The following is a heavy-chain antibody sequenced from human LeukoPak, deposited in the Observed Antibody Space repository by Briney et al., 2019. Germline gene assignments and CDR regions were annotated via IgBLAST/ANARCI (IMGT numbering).Heavy chain of an antibody. J-gene: IGHJ4*02. Sequence: PSETLSLTCTVSGYSISSGYYWGWIRQPPGKGLEWIGSIYHTGSTYYNPSLKIRVTISVDTSKNQFSLKLSSVTAADTAVYYCARHRTTVVTPVDYWGQGTLVTVSS. CDR3: ARHRTTVVTPVDY. V-gene: IGHV4-38-2*02. CDR2: IYHTGST. CDR1: GYSISSGYY. D-gene: IGHD4-23*01.